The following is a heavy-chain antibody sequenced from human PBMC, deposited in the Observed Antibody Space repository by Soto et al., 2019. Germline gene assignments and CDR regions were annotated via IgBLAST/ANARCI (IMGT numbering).Heavy chain of an antibody. CDR2: ISSRSYTI. Sequence: EVQLVESGGGLVQPGGSLRLSCAASGFSFSTYSMNWVRQAPGKGLEWVSYISSRSYTIYYVDSVKGRFTISRDNAKNSLSLQMNSLRDGDTAVYYCARGGSSSDNGMDVWGQGTTVTVSS. D-gene: IGHD6-6*01. J-gene: IGHJ6*02. V-gene: IGHV3-48*02. CDR1: GFSFSTYS. CDR3: ARGGSSSDNGMDV.